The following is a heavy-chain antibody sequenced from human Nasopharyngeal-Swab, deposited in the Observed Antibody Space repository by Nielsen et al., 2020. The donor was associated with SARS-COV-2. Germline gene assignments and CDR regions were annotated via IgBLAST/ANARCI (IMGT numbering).Heavy chain of an antibody. CDR3: TRTLSASYMNV. V-gene: IGHV3-13*01. Sequence: GESPKTPCAASGFTISRRVMLWVRQVMATGLEWVSAIGTAGDTYYPQTMKGRFTISRGDAENILYLQMNNLRADDTAVYYCTRTLSASYMNVWDKGPTVTVSS. CDR1: GFTISRRV. CDR2: IGTAGDT. J-gene: IGHJ6*03.